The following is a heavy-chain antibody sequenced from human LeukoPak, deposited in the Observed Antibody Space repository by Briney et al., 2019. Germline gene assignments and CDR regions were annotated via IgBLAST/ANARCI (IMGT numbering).Heavy chain of an antibody. D-gene: IGHD6-13*01. V-gene: IGHV1-24*01. CDR2: FDPEDGET. Sequence: GASVKVSCKVSGYTLTELSMHWVRQAPGKGLEWMGGFDPEDGETIYAQKFQGRVTMTEDTSTDTAYMELSSLRSEDTAVYYCATEAAGRGGYAFDIWGQGTMVTVSS. CDR3: ATEAAGRGGYAFDI. CDR1: GYTLTELS. J-gene: IGHJ3*02.